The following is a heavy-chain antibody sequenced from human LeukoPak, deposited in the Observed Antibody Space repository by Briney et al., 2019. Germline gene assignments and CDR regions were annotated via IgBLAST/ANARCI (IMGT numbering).Heavy chain of an antibody. CDR2: INHSGST. D-gene: IGHD3-22*01. Sequence: PSETLSLTCAVYGGSFSGYDWSWIRQPPGKGLEWIGEINHSGSTNYNPSLKSRVTISVDTSKNQFSLKLSSVTAADTAVYFCARGPYSYDSSGAFDIWGQGTMVTVSS. V-gene: IGHV4-34*01. J-gene: IGHJ3*02. CDR3: ARGPYSYDSSGAFDI. CDR1: GGSFSGYD.